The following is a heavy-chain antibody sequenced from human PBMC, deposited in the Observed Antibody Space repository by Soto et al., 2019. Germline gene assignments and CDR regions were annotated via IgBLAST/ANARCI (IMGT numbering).Heavy chain of an antibody. Sequence: WVRHMPGRGLEWIGYIYSSGSTYYNPSLKSRLTISVDTSKNQFSLELSSVTAADTAVYYCAREAYHDYVWGSYRHHYYFDYWGQGILVTVSS. CDR2: IYSSGST. CDR3: AREAYHDYVWGSYRHHYYFDY. D-gene: IGHD3-16*02. V-gene: IGHV4-31*02. J-gene: IGHJ4*02.